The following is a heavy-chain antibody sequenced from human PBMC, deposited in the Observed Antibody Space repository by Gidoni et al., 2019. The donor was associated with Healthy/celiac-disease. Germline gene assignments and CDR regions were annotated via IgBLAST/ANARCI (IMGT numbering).Heavy chain of an antibody. V-gene: IGHV3-73*02. CDR1: RFTFTGSA. CDR3: TSSSTTFDP. D-gene: IGHD6-13*01. Sequence: ELQLVESGGGLVQPGGSLKLSCAASRFTFTGSAMHWVRQASGKGLEWVRRIRSKANSYAKAYAASVKGRFTISRDDSKNTAYLQMNSLKTEDTAVYYCTSSSTTFDPWGQGTLVTVSS. J-gene: IGHJ5*02. CDR2: IRSKANSYAK.